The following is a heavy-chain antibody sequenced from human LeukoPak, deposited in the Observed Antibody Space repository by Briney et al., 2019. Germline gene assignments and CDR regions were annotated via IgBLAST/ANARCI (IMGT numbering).Heavy chain of an antibody. CDR3: ARGAYDSAGQFDY. CDR2: ISTNSNYI. D-gene: IGHD3-22*01. CDR1: GFTFSGYS. V-gene: IGHV3-21*01. Sequence: PGGSLRLSYAASGFTFSGYSMSWVRQAPGKGLEWVSYISTNSNYIYYADSVKGRFTISRDNAKHSLYLQMNSLRDEDTAVYYCARGAYDSAGQFDYWGQGTLVTVSS. J-gene: IGHJ4*02.